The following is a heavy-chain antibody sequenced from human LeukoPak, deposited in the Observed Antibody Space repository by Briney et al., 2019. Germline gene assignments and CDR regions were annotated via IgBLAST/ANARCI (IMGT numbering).Heavy chain of an antibody. V-gene: IGHV3-74*01. Sequence: GGSLRLSCAASGFTFSNYWMQWVRQVPGKGLVWVSRINTDGSNRDYADSVKGRFTISRDNAKNSLYLQMNSLRAEDTAVYYCTRGMIRGVMDDYWGQGTLVTVSS. CDR1: GFTFSNYW. CDR2: INTDGSNR. CDR3: TRGMIRGVMDDY. D-gene: IGHD3-10*01. J-gene: IGHJ4*02.